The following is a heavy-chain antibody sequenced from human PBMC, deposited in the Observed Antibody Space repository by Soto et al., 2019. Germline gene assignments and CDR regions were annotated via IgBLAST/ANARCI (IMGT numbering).Heavy chain of an antibody. Sequence: PSETLSLTCAVYGGSFSGYYWSWIRQSPGKGLEWIGEVNPTGSTKYNPSLKSRVTISVDTSKNQFSLNLNSVTAADTALYYCARSREQWLVDAFDIWGQGTMGTVSS. CDR1: GGSFSGYY. CDR3: ARSREQWLVDAFDI. J-gene: IGHJ3*02. CDR2: VNPTGST. D-gene: IGHD6-19*01. V-gene: IGHV4-34*01.